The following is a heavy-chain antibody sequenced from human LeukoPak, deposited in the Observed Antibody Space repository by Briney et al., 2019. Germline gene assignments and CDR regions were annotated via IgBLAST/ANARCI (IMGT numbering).Heavy chain of an antibody. D-gene: IGHD2-15*01. Sequence: SQTLSLTCAVSGDPISSGGYSWSWIRQPPGKGLEWIGYIYHSGSTYYNPSLKSRVTISVDRSKNQFSLKLSSVTAADTAVYYCARCGGSCYYYGMDVWGQGTTVTVSS. V-gene: IGHV4-30-2*01. CDR1: GDPISSGGYS. CDR3: ARCGGSCYYYGMDV. CDR2: IYHSGST. J-gene: IGHJ6*02.